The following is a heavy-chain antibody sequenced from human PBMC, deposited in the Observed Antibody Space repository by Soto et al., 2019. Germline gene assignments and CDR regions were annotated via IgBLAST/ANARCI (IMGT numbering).Heavy chain of an antibody. J-gene: IGHJ5*02. CDR3: ARYGPLGYCSGGSCYSGWFDP. Sequence: QVQLVQSGAEVKKPGSSVKVSCKASGGTFSSYAISWVRQAPGQGLEWMGGIIPIFGTANYAQKFQGRVTITADESTSTAYMELSSLRSEDTAVYYCARYGPLGYCSGGSCYSGWFDPWGQGTLVTVSS. CDR2: IIPIFGTA. D-gene: IGHD2-15*01. CDR1: GGTFSSYA. V-gene: IGHV1-69*01.